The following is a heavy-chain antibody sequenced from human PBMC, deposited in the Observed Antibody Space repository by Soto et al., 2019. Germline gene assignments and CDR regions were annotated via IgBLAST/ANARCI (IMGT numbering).Heavy chain of an antibody. CDR2: IKRKIDGEAT. J-gene: IGHJ6*02. V-gene: IGHV3-15*07. D-gene: IGHD2-15*01. Sequence: EVQLMESGGGLVKPGGSLRLSCAASGFSFSNAWMNWVRQAPGKGLEWVGRIKRKIDGEATDYAGPVKGRFTVFRDDSKSALYLQMNSLKGDDTAVYYCTTGSVEGVWGQGTTVTVS. CDR1: GFSFSNAW. CDR3: TTGSVEGV.